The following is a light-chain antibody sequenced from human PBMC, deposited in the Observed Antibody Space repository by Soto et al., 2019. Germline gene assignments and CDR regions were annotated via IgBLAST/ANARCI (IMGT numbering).Light chain of an antibody. CDR3: CSYAGSFPVL. V-gene: IGLV2-11*01. Sequence: QSVLTQPRSVSGSPGQSVTISCTGTSNDIGSFNYVSWYQQHPGKAPKLMIYDVSVRPSGVPDRFSCSKSGNTASLTISGLQDDDESDYLCCSYAGSFPVLFGGGTKLTVL. J-gene: IGLJ2*01. CDR2: DVS. CDR1: SNDIGSFNY.